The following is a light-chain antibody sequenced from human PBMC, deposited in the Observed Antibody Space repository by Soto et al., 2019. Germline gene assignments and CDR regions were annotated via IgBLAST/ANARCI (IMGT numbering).Light chain of an antibody. CDR1: SSDVGDYNY. J-gene: IGLJ1*01. CDR2: DVS. Sequence: QSALTQPRSVSGSPGQSVTISCIGTSSDVGDYNYVSWYQQHPGKAPKLMIYDVSKRPSGVPDRFSGSKSGNTASLTICGLQAEDEADYYCCSYAGSYTFVFGTGTKVTVL. V-gene: IGLV2-11*01. CDR3: CSYAGSYTFV.